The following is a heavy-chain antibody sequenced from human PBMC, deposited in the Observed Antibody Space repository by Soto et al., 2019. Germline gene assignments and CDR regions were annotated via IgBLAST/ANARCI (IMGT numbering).Heavy chain of an antibody. D-gene: IGHD4-17*01. CDR3: VLPVIDRSIYGDIWNNWFDP. CDR2: IYYSGST. Sequence: SETLSLTCTVSGGSISSSSYYWGWIRQPPGKGLEWIGSIYYSGSTYYNPSLKSRVTISVDTSKNQFSLKLSSVTAADTAVYYCVLPVIDRSIYGDIWNNWFDPWGQGTLVTVSS. V-gene: IGHV4-39*01. CDR1: GGSISSSSYY. J-gene: IGHJ5*02.